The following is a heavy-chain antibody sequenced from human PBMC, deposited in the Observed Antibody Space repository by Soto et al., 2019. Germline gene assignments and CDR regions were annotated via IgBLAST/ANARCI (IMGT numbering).Heavy chain of an antibody. CDR1: GFTFSSYS. CDR3: ARNHRYCSGSSCRPYYDYYGMGV. V-gene: IGHV3-21*01. CDR2: ISGTSDYI. J-gene: IGHJ6*04. D-gene: IGHD2-15*01. Sequence: PRGSLRLSCAASGFTFSSYSMNWVRQAPGRGLEWVAAISGTSDYIYYADSVKGRFNIPRDNAKNSMYIQMTSLRAEDTAVYYFARNHRYCSGSSCRPYYDYYGMGVWGKGTTVTV.